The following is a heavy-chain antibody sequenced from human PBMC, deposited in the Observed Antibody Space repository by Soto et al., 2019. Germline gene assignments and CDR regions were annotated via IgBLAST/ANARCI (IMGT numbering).Heavy chain of an antibody. V-gene: IGHV3-11*01. J-gene: IGHJ4*02. D-gene: IGHD1-26*01. Sequence: LRLSCAASGFTFSDHYMSWIRQAPGKGLEWISYISSSGSTIYYADSVKGRFTISRDNAKNSLYLQMSSLRAEDTAVYYCARTEWEVPPHFDYWGQGTLVTVSS. CDR2: ISSSGSTI. CDR1: GFTFSDHY. CDR3: ARTEWEVPPHFDY.